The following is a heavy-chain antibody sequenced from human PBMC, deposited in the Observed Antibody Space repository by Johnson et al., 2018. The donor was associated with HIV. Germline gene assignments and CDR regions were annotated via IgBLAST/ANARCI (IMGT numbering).Heavy chain of an antibody. D-gene: IGHD6-19*01. CDR1: GFTFSSYA. J-gene: IGHJ3*02. CDR2: ISYDGSNK. CDR3: AKGGSGTTRIRAQKGAFDI. V-gene: IGHV3-30-3*01. Sequence: QVQLVESGGGVVQPGRSLRLSCAASGFTFSSYAMHWVRQAPGKGLEWVAVISYDGSNKYYADSVKGRFTISRDNSKNTLYLQMNSLRAEDTAVYNCAKGGSGTTRIRAQKGAFDIWGQGTMVTVSS.